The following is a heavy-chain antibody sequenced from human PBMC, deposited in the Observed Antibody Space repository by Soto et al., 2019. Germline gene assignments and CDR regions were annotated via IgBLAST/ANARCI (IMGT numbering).Heavy chain of an antibody. Sequence: QVQLVESGGGVVQPGRSLRLSCAASGFTFSSYGMHWVRQAPGKGLEWVAVISYDGSNKYYADSVKGRFTISRDNSKNTLYLQMNSLRAKDTAVYYCAKDLMRQQLENYYYYYAMDVWGQGTTVTVSS. D-gene: IGHD6-13*01. V-gene: IGHV3-30*18. CDR2: ISYDGSNK. J-gene: IGHJ6*02. CDR3: AKDLMRQQLENYYYYYAMDV. CDR1: GFTFSSYG.